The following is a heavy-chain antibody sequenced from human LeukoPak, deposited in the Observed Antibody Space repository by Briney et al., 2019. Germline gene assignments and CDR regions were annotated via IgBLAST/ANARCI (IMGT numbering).Heavy chain of an antibody. J-gene: IGHJ3*02. Sequence: GGSLRLSCAASGFTVSSNYMSWVRQAPGKGLEWVSVIYSGGSTYYADSVKGRFTISRDNSKNTLYLQMNSLRAEDTAVYYCASQHYYDSSGYYYVAFDIWGQGTMVTVSS. D-gene: IGHD3-22*01. V-gene: IGHV3-66*04. CDR3: ASQHYYDSSGYYYVAFDI. CDR1: GFTVSSNY. CDR2: IYSGGST.